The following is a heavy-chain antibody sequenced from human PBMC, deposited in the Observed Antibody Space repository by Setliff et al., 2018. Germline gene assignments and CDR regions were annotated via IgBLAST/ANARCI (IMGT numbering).Heavy chain of an antibody. Sequence: ASVKVSCKASGYIFTSYGISWVRQAPGQGLEWMGWISTYNGVTNYAQRFQGRVTMTTDTSMSAAYMELRSLRSDDTAVYYCSRLVRYCTRTSCQRASGDDYWGQGTLVTVSS. V-gene: IGHV1-18*01. D-gene: IGHD2-2*01. CDR1: GYIFTSYG. CDR2: ISTYNGVT. CDR3: SRLVRYCTRTSCQRASGDDY. J-gene: IGHJ4*02.